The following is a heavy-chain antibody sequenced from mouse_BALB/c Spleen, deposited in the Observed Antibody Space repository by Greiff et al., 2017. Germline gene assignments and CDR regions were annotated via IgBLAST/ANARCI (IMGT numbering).Heavy chain of an antibody. CDR3: ARGPEDYHYYAMDY. Sequence: EVKLMESGGGLVKPGGSLKLSCAASGFTFSSYAMSWVRQTPEKRLEWVASISSGGSTYYPDSVKGRFTISRDNARNILYLQMSSLRSEDTAMYYCARGPEDYHYYAMDYWGQGTSVTVSS. CDR1: GFTFSSYA. V-gene: IGHV5-6-5*01. D-gene: IGHD2-4*01. CDR2: ISSGGST. J-gene: IGHJ4*01.